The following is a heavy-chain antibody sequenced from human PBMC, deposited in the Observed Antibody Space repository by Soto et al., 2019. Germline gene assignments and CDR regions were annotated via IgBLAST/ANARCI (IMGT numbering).Heavy chain of an antibody. J-gene: IGHJ4*02. CDR2: ISSGSSDT. CDR1: GFTFIRVS. CDR3: ARVAY. Sequence: GGSLRLSCEASGFTFIRVSINWVRQVPGKGLEWVASISSGSSDTWYADSVKGRFIISSDNAQNSLFLQMNTLRPEDTAMYYCARVAYWGPGTQVTVSS. V-gene: IGHV3-21*01.